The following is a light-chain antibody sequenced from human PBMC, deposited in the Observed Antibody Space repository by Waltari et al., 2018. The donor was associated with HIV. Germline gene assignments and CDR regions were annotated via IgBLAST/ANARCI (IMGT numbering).Light chain of an antibody. CDR2: EVS. CDR1: TSDAGRCYS. V-gene: IGLV2-14*01. Sequence: QPALPQPPSVSGSPRQPSTTPCTGSTSDAGRCYSVSWYQQHPGKAPKLMIYEVSNRPAGVSHRFSGSKSGNTASLTISGLQPEDEADYYCNSYTSISTWVFGGGTKLTVL. CDR3: NSYTSISTWV. J-gene: IGLJ3*02.